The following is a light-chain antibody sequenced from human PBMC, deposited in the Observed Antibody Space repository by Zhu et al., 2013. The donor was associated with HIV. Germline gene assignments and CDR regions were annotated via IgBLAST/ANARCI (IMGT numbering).Light chain of an antibody. V-gene: IGKV3D-15*01. CDR3: QQYNNWLFT. Sequence: DIVLTQSPGTLSLSPGERATLSCRASQTVSSNFLAWYHQIPGQAPRLLIYGASNRATGIPDRFSGSGSGTEFTLTISSLQSEDFAIYYCQQYNNWLFTFGQGTRLE. CDR2: GAS. CDR1: QTVSSN. J-gene: IGKJ5*01.